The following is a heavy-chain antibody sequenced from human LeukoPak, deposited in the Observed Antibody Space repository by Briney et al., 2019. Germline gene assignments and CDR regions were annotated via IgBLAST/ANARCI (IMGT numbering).Heavy chain of an antibody. CDR3: ASLSWFGELGDFDY. J-gene: IGHJ4*02. CDR2: MNPKSGST. CDR1: GYTFTDYY. D-gene: IGHD3-10*01. Sequence: GASVKVSCKASGYTFTDYYIHWVRQAPGQGLEWMGWMNPKSGSTLYAQKFKGRVTMTRDTSINTAYMDMSSLISDDAAVYYCASLSWFGELGDFDYWGQGTLVAVSS. V-gene: IGHV1-2*02.